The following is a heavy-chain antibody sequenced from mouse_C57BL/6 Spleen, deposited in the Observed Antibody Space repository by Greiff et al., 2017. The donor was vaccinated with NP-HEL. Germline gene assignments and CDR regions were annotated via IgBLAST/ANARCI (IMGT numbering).Heavy chain of an antibody. CDR3: ARTFYYSNFTLFDY. CDR2: IHPNSGST. J-gene: IGHJ2*01. V-gene: IGHV1-64*01. D-gene: IGHD2-5*01. Sequence: QVQLKQPGAELVKPGASVKLSCKASGYTFTSYWMHWVKQRPGQGLEWIGMIHPNSGSTNYNEKFKSKATLTVDKSSSTAYMQLSSLTSEDSAVYYCARTFYYSNFTLFDYWGQGTTLTVSS. CDR1: GYTFTSYW.